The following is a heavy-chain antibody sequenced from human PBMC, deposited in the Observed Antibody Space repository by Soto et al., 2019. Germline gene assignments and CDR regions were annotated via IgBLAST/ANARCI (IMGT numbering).Heavy chain of an antibody. D-gene: IGHD1-26*01. V-gene: IGHV1-69*13. Sequence: ASVKVSCKASGGTFSSYAISWVRQAPGQGLEWMGGIIPIFGTANYAQKFQGRVTITADESTSTAYMELSSLRSEDTAVYYCARDLSYEGATYFDYWGQGTLVTVSS. CDR2: IIPIFGTA. CDR3: ARDLSYEGATYFDY. J-gene: IGHJ4*02. CDR1: GGTFSSYA.